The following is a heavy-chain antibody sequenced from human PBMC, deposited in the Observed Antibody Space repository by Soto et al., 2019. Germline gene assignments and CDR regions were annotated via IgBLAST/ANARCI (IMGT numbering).Heavy chain of an antibody. J-gene: IGHJ6*02. V-gene: IGHV1-3*01. Sequence: ASVKVSCKASGYTFTSYAMHWVRQAPGQRLEWMGWINAGNGNTKYPQKFQGRVTITRDTSASTAYMELSSLRSEDTAVYYCARDSMDFWGQGTTVTVSS. CDR3: ARDSMDF. CDR2: INAGNGNT. CDR1: GYTFTSYA.